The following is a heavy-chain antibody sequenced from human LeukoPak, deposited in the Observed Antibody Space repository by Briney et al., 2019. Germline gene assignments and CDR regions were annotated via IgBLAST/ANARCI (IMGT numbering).Heavy chain of an antibody. J-gene: IGHJ4*02. CDR1: GFTFSSYA. CDR3: ARDPAFVVPADNSGYDTRFDY. D-gene: IGHD5-12*01. Sequence: PGGSLRLSCAASGFTFSSYAMHWVRQAPGKGLEWVAVISYDGSNKYYADSVKGRFTISRDNSKNTLYLQMNSLRAEDTAVYYSARDPAFVVPADNSGYDTRFDYWGQGTLVTVSS. V-gene: IGHV3-30-3*01. CDR2: ISYDGSNK.